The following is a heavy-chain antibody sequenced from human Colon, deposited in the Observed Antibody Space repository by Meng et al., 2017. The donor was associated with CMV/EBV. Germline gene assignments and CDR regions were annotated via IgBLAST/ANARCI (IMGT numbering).Heavy chain of an antibody. D-gene: IGHD4-23*01. CDR1: GHTFTDYF. CDR2: ITPILQIA. Sequence: QVRLLQSGAEVKKPGASVRVSCKTSGHTFTDYFIHWVRQAPGQGLEWMGGITPILQIANYAQKFQGRVTITADTSTSTTYMELSSLRSEDTAIYYCARGVGGNLPYFDYWGQGTLVTVSS. CDR3: ARGVGGNLPYFDY. J-gene: IGHJ4*02. V-gene: IGHV1-69*10.